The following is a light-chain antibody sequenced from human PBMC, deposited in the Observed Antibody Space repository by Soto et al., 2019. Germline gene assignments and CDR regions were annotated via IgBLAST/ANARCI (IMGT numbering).Light chain of an antibody. CDR3: QQYGDSPET. V-gene: IGKV3-20*01. Sequence: ENVLTQSPATLSLSPGERATLSCRASQSVSSNLAWYQQKPGQAPRLLIYDVSSRATGIPDRFSGSGSGTDFTLTISRLEPEDFAVYYCQQYGDSPETFGQGTKVDIK. J-gene: IGKJ1*01. CDR2: DVS. CDR1: QSVSSN.